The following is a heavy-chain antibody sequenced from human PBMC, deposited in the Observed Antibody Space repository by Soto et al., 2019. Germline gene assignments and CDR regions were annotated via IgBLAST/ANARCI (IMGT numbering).Heavy chain of an antibody. Sequence: GGSLRLSCEASGFTFSRFSMNWVRQVPGKGLEWVASISSASSETWYADAVKGRFIISRDNDKNSLFLQMNTLRPEDSAIYYCAGLASWGPRTQVNVSS. V-gene: IGHV3-21*01. J-gene: IGHJ5*01. CDR1: GFTFSRFS. CDR3: AGLAS. CDR2: ISSASSET.